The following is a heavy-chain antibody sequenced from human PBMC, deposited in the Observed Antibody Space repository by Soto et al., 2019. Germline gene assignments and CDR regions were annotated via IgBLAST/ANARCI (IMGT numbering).Heavy chain of an antibody. CDR2: ISYDGSNK. V-gene: IGHV3-30-3*01. D-gene: IGHD2-15*01. Sequence: QVQLVESGGGVVQPGRSLRLSCAASGFTFSSYAMHWVRQAPGKGLEWVAVISYDGSNKFYADSVTGRFTISRDNSKNRIYLQVNTQRAEDTAVDYCARDPLPAPGFVYYYYYGMDVWGQGTTVTVSS. J-gene: IGHJ6*02. CDR1: GFTFSSYA. CDR3: ARDPLPAPGFVYYYYYGMDV.